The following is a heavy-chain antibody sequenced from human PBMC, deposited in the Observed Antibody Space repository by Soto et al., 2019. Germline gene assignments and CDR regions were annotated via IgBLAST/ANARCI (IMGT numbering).Heavy chain of an antibody. CDR3: AIPSIITPNRTYRRHYYYMDV. V-gene: IGHV1-8*01. CDR2: MNPNSGNT. D-gene: IGHD3-10*01. Sequence: ASVKVSCKASGYTFTSYDINWVRQATGQGLEWMGWMNPNSGNTGYAQKFQGRVTMTRNTSISTAYMELSSLRSEDTAVYYCAIPSIITPNRTYRRHYYYMDVWGKGTTVTVSS. J-gene: IGHJ6*03. CDR1: GYTFTSYD.